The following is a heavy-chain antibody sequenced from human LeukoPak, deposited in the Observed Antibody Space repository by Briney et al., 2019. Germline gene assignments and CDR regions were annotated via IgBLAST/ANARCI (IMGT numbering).Heavy chain of an antibody. V-gene: IGHV1-18*01. Sequence: ASVKVSCKASGYTFTSYGISWVRQAPGQGLEWMGWISAYNGNTNYAQKLQGRVTMTTDTSTSTAYMELRSLRSDDTAVYYCAGDRVPYYYDSSGYDYWGQGTLVTVSS. CDR3: AGDRVPYYYDSSGYDY. CDR1: GYTFTSYG. CDR2: ISAYNGNT. J-gene: IGHJ4*02. D-gene: IGHD3-22*01.